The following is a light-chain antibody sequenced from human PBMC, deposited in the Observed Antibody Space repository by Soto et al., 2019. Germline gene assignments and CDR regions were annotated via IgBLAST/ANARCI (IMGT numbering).Light chain of an antibody. V-gene: IGKV3-20*01. CDR3: QQYANSPPT. CDR2: GAS. CDR1: QSVRSRY. Sequence: EIVLTQSPGTLSLSPGERATLSCRASQSVRSRYLAWYQQKPGQAPRLLIYGASSRATGIPDRFSGSGSGTDFTLTISRLEPEDFAVYYCQQYANSPPTLGQGTKVEIK. J-gene: IGKJ1*01.